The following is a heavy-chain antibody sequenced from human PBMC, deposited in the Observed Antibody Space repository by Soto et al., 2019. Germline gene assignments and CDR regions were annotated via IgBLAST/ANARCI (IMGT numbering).Heavy chain of an antibody. CDR2: INPNSGGT. Sequence: VASVKVSCKASGYTFTGYYMHWVRQAPGQGLEWMGWINPNSGGTNYAQKFQGWVTMTRDTSISTAYMELSRLRSDDTAVYYCARAGDIVVVPAAMPRGYYYYYGMDVWAQGTTVTVSS. CDR3: ARAGDIVVVPAAMPRGYYYYYGMDV. J-gene: IGHJ6*02. V-gene: IGHV1-2*04. CDR1: GYTFTGYY. D-gene: IGHD2-2*01.